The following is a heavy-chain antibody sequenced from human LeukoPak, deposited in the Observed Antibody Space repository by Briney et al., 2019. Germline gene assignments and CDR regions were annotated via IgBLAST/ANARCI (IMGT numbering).Heavy chain of an antibody. J-gene: IGHJ4*02. CDR3: AKPAIPYGPGSFYIDY. CDR2: IRYDGSDK. CDR1: GFTFSTYG. D-gene: IGHD3-10*01. V-gene: IGHV3-30*02. Sequence: GGSLRLSCAASGFTFSTYGIHWVHQAPGKGLEWVAFIRYDGSDKYYADSVKGRFTISRDNSKNTLYLQMNSLRAEDTAVYYCAKPAIPYGPGSFYIDYWGQGTLVTVSS.